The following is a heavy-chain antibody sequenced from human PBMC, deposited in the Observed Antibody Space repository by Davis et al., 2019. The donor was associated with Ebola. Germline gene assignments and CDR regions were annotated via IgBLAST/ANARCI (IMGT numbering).Heavy chain of an antibody. CDR1: GFTFSSYY. CDR2: ISSSSNYI. CDR3: AAADIVVVVDGTSYPHAFDT. Sequence: GESLKISCAASGFTFSSYYMNWVRQAPGKGLEWVSSISSSSNYIYYADSMKGRFTISRDNDKNSLFLQMNSLRAEDTAVYYCAAADIVVVVDGTSYPHAFDTWGQGTVVTVSS. J-gene: IGHJ3*02. V-gene: IGHV3-21*01. D-gene: IGHD2-15*01.